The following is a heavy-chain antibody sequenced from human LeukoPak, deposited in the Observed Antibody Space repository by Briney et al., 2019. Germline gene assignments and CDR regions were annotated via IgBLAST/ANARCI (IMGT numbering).Heavy chain of an antibody. CDR3: ARGVFVLSSSWYEGYYYYYGMDV. J-gene: IGHJ6*04. CDR1: GGSFSGYY. V-gene: IGHV4-34*01. D-gene: IGHD6-13*01. Sequence: PSETLSLTCAVYGGSFSGYYWSWIRQPPGKGLEWIGEINYSGSTNYNPSLKGRVTISVDTSKNQFSLKLSSVTAADTAVYYCARGVFVLSSSWYEGYYYYYGMDVWGKGTTVTVSS. CDR2: INYSGST.